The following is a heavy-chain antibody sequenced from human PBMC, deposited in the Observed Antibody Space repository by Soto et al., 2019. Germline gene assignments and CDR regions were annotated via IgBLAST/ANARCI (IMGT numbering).Heavy chain of an antibody. CDR1: GFTVSSNY. V-gene: IGHV3-53*04. CDR2: IYSGGST. Sequence: PGGSLRLSCAASGFTVSSNYMSWVRQAPGKGLEWVSVIYSGGSTYYADSVKGRFTISRHNSKNTLYLQMNSLRAEDTAVYYCARDRRYGCSSTSCYGYYYYMDVWGKGTTVTVSS. D-gene: IGHD2-2*01. CDR3: ARDRRYGCSSTSCYGYYYYMDV. J-gene: IGHJ6*03.